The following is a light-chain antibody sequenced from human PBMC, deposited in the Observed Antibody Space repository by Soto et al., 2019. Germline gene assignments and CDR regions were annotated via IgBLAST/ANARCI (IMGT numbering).Light chain of an antibody. CDR2: GAS. CDR3: QQHDNWPRT. CDR1: QFVSNN. V-gene: IGKV3-15*01. J-gene: IGKJ1*01. Sequence: EIVLTQSPATLSLSPGERATLSCRASQFVSNNLAWYKQKPGQGPRLLIYGASTRATGIPDRLSGSGSGTEFTLTISSLQSEDFAVYYCQQHDNWPRTFGQGTKVDIK.